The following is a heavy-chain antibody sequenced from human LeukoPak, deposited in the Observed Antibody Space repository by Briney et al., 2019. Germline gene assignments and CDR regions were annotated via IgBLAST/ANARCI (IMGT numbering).Heavy chain of an antibody. J-gene: IGHJ6*02. Sequence: GGSLRLSCSASGFVFSIYTMYWVRQAPGKGLEWVAVTSYEGSTRYYADSVKGRLTTFRDNSKNTLFLEMDSLRPEDTAVYYCARNARGSGSYYFYYYGMDVWGQGTTVTVSS. CDR2: TSYEGSTR. V-gene: IGHV3-30*04. CDR3: ARNARGSGSYYFYYYGMDV. CDR1: GFVFSIYT. D-gene: IGHD3-10*01.